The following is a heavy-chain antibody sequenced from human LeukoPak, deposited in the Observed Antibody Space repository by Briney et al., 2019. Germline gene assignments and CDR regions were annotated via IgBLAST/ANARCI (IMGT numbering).Heavy chain of an antibody. J-gene: IGHJ4*02. CDR2: INPSGGST. D-gene: IGHD3-22*01. CDR1: GYTFTSYY. V-gene: IGHV1-46*03. Sequence: ASGKVSCKASGYTFTSYYMHWVRQAPGQGLEGMGKINPSGGSTSSPPKFHGTATLNRGTTTSTVYMELSSLRSEGTAVYYCARGSYYYDSSGYYGNYDYWGQGTLVTVSS. CDR3: ARGSYYYDSSGYYGNYDY.